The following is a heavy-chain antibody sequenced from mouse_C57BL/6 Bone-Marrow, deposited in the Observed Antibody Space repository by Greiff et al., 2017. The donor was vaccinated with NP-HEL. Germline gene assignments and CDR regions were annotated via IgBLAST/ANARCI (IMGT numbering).Heavy chain of an antibody. J-gene: IGHJ4*01. D-gene: IGHD1-1*01. CDR3: ARDDYGRAMDY. CDR1: GFSLSTSGMG. Sequence: QVTLKVSGPGILQSSQSLSLTCSFSGFSLSTSGMGVSWIRQPSGKGLEGLAHIYWDDDKRDNPSLKSRLTIPKDTSRNQVFLKITSVDTADTATYYCARDDYGRAMDYWGQGTSVTVSS. CDR2: IYWDDDK. V-gene: IGHV8-12*01.